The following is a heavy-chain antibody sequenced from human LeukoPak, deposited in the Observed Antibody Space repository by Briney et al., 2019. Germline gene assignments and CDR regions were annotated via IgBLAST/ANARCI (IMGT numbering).Heavy chain of an antibody. CDR1: GGSISSYY. V-gene: IGHV4-59*01. CDR3: ARVTGYMIEDYFDY. D-gene: IGHD3-22*01. Sequence: SGTLSLTCTVSGGSISSYYWSWIRQPPGKGLEWIGYIYYSGSTNYNPSLKSRVTISVDTSKNQFSLKLRSVTAADTAVYYCARVTGYMIEDYFDYWGQGTLVTVSS. CDR2: IYYSGST. J-gene: IGHJ4*02.